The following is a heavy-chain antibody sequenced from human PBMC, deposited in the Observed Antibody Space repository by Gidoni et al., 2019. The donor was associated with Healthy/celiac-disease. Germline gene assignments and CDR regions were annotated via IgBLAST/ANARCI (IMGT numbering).Heavy chain of an antibody. J-gene: IGHJ6*02. CDR1: GFTLSSYG. CDR2: IWYDGSNT. Sequence: QVQLVESGGGVVQPGRSLRLSGAASGFTLSSYGMHWVRQAPGKGLEWVAVIWYDGSNTYYADSVKGRFTISRDNSKNTLYLQMNSLRAEDTAVYYCARGDIVVVPAARGMDVWGQGTTVTVSS. CDR3: ARGDIVVVPAARGMDV. V-gene: IGHV3-33*01. D-gene: IGHD2-2*01.